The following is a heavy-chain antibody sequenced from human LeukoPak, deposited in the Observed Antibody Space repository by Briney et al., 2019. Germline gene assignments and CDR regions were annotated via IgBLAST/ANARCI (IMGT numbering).Heavy chain of an antibody. CDR3: AARRGSSWFFDC. Sequence: PSETLSLTCTVSGGSISSYYLSWVRQPPGKGLEWVGYIYYSGSTNYNPSLKSRVTISVDTAKNQFSLKLSSVTAADTAVYYCAARRGSSWFFDCWGQGTLVTVSS. V-gene: IGHV4-59*01. J-gene: IGHJ4*02. D-gene: IGHD6-13*01. CDR2: IYYSGST. CDR1: GGSISSYY.